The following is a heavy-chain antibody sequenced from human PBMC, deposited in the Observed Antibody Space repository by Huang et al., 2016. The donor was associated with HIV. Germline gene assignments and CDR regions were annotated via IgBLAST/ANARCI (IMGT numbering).Heavy chain of an antibody. CDR2: SIPIFGTA. CDR1: GGTFSSYA. D-gene: IGHD3-22*01. V-gene: IGHV1-69*13. CDR3: ARARGYYDSSVSYYFDY. J-gene: IGHJ4*02. Sequence: QVQLVQSGAEVKKPGSSVKVSCKASGGTFSSYAISWVRQAPGQGLEWMGESIPIFGTANYAQKFQGRVTITADESTSTAYMELSSLRSEDTAVYYCARARGYYDSSVSYYFDYWGQGTLVTVSS.